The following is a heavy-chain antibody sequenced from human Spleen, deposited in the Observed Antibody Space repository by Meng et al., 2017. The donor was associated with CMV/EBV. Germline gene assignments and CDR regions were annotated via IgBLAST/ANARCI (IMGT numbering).Heavy chain of an antibody. CDR1: GGSVSSGSYY. Sequence: SETLSLTCTVSGGSVSSGSYYWSWIRQPPGKGLEWIGYIYYSGCTNYNPSLKSRVTISVDTSKNQFSLKLSSVTAADTAVYYCARDSDSSGYQYYYYGMDVWGQGTTVTVSS. J-gene: IGHJ6*02. CDR2: IYYSGCT. CDR3: ARDSDSSGYQYYYYGMDV. D-gene: IGHD3-22*01. V-gene: IGHV4-61*01.